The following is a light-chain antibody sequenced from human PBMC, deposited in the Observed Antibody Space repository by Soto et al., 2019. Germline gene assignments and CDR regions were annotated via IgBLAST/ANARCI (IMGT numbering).Light chain of an antibody. CDR3: QQRDSYPWT. CDR1: QDISGY. Sequence: DIQLTQSPSFLSASVGDRVTITCRASQDISGYLAWFQQRPGKAPKLLISAASTLQSGVPSRFSGSGSGTEFALTLSSLQPEDFATYYCQQRDSYPWTFGQGTKVDLK. V-gene: IGKV1-9*01. J-gene: IGKJ1*01. CDR2: AAS.